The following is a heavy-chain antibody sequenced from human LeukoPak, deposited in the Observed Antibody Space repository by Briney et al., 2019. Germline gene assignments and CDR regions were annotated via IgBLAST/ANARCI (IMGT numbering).Heavy chain of an antibody. Sequence: PGGSLRLSCAASGFTFSSYEMNWGRQAPGKGLEWVANIKQDGSEKYYVDSVKGRFTISRDNAKNSLYLQMNSLRAEDTAVYYCARESDYGSGSYWGQGTLVTVSS. CDR2: IKQDGSEK. D-gene: IGHD3-10*01. J-gene: IGHJ4*02. CDR1: GFTFSSYE. V-gene: IGHV3-7*01. CDR3: ARESDYGSGSY.